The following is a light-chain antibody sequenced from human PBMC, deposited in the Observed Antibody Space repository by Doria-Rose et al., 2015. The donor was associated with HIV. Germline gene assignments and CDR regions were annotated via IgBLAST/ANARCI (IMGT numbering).Light chain of an antibody. V-gene: IGKV3-20*01. CDR1: QSFRCTY. CDR3: HQYGTSWT. Sequence: IVLTRSPGPLSLSTGGRTTLSCLCSQSFRCTYLAWYQQKPGQAPSLLIYDGSTRATGIPDRFSASGSGTDFTLTINRLEPEDFALYYCHQYGTSWTFGQGTKVEI. J-gene: IGKJ1*01. CDR2: DGS.